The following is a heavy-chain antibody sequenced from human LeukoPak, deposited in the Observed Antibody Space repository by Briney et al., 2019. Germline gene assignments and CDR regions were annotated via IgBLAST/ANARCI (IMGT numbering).Heavy chain of an antibody. CDR3: ARLPTYSSSWYFDY. V-gene: IGHV4-59*08. Sequence: PSETLSLTCTVSGGSISSYYWSWIRQPPGKGLEWIGYIYYSGSTNYNPSLKSRVTISVDTPKNQFSLKLSSVTAADTAVYYCARLPTYSSSWYFDYWGQGTLVTVSS. D-gene: IGHD6-13*01. CDR1: GGSISSYY. J-gene: IGHJ4*02. CDR2: IYYSGST.